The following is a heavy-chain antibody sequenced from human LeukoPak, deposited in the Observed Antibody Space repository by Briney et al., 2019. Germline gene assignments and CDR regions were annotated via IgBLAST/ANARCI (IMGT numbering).Heavy chain of an antibody. J-gene: IGHJ4*02. CDR3: ARDVGSLYDFWSGYIDY. Sequence: ASVKVSCKASGYTFTSYYMHWVRQAPGQGLEWMGIINPSGGSTSYAQKFQGRVTMTRDTSTSTVYMELSSLRSEDTAVYYCARDVGSLYDFWSGYIDYWGQGTLVTVSS. V-gene: IGHV1-46*01. D-gene: IGHD3-3*01. CDR2: INPSGGST. CDR1: GYTFTSYY.